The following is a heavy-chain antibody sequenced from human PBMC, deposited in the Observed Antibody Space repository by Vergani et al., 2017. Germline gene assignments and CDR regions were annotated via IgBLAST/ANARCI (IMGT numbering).Heavy chain of an antibody. Sequence: LESGGGLVQPGGSIRLSCFGSGFTFSTFNMHWVRQIPGKGLEYISGISSDGKSTNYAKSVKGRFTISRDNSKNTLYLQMNSLRAEDTAVYYCAKDEPDGSYLLTWGQGTLVTVSS. CDR3: AKDEPDGSYLLT. J-gene: IGHJ4*02. CDR2: ISSDGKST. CDR1: GFTFSTFN. V-gene: IGHV3-64*04. D-gene: IGHD1-26*01.